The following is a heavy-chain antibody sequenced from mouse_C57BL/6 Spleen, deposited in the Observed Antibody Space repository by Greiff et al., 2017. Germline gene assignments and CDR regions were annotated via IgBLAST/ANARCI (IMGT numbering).Heavy chain of an antibody. CDR2: IYPSDSET. Sequence: VQLQQSGAELVRPGSSVKLSCKASGYTFTSYWMDWVKQRPGQGLEWIGNIYPSDSETHYNQKFKDKATLTVDKSSSTAYMQLSSLTSEDSAVYYCARTNYDGYPYYFDYWGQGTTLTVSS. CDR1: GYTFTSYW. CDR3: ARTNYDGYPYYFDY. D-gene: IGHD2-3*01. J-gene: IGHJ2*01. V-gene: IGHV1-61*01.